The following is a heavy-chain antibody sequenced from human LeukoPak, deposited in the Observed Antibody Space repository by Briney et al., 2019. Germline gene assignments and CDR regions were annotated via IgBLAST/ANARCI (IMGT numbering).Heavy chain of an antibody. CDR3: ATAAPEGWFDP. J-gene: IGHJ5*02. Sequence: ASVKVSCKASGYTFTGYYIHWVRQAPGQGLEWMGWINPNSADTNYAQKFQGRVTMTEDTSTDTAYMELSSLRSEDTAVYYCATAAPEGWFDPWGQGTLVTVSS. CDR1: GYTFTGYY. D-gene: IGHD1-14*01. CDR2: INPNSADT. V-gene: IGHV1-2*02.